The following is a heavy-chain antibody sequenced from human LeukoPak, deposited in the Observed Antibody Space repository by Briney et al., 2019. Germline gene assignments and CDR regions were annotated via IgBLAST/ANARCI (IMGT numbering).Heavy chain of an antibody. V-gene: IGHV4-59*01. J-gene: IGHJ6*02. CDR1: GGSISSYY. D-gene: IGHD3-10*01. CDR2: IYYSGST. CDR3: ARVGDMGSGSYYNVGYYYYYGMDV. Sequence: SETLSLTCTVSGGSISSYYWSWIRQPPGKGLEWIGYIYYSGSTNYNPSLKSRVTISVDTSKNQFSLKLSSVTAADTAVYYCARVGDMGSGSYYNVGYYYYYGMDVWGQGTTVTVSS.